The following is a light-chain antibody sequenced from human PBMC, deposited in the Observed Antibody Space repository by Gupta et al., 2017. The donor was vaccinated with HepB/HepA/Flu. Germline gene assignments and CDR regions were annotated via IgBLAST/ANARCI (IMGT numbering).Light chain of an antibody. V-gene: IGLV3-1*01. J-gene: IGLJ3*02. Sequence: SSALTQPPSVSVSPGQTASIPCSGDKLGDKYACWYHQKPGQSPVLVIYQDNKRPSGIPERFSGSNSGNTATLTVSGTQAMDEGDYYCQAWDRNTVVFGGGTKLTVL. CDR1: KLGDKY. CDR2: QDN. CDR3: QAWDRNTVV.